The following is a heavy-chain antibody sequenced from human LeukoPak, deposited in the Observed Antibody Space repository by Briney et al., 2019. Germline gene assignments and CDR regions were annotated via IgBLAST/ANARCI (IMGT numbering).Heavy chain of an antibody. J-gene: IGHJ4*01. Sequence: SSETLSLTCTVSGGSISSYDWSWIRQPPGKGLEWIGYIYYTGSTNYNPSLKSRVTMSVDTSKNQFSLTLSSVTAADTAVYYCARVPSSGHNDYWGHGTLVTVSS. CDR1: GGSISSYD. CDR2: IYYTGST. D-gene: IGHD3-22*01. V-gene: IGHV4-59*01. CDR3: ARVPSSGHNDY.